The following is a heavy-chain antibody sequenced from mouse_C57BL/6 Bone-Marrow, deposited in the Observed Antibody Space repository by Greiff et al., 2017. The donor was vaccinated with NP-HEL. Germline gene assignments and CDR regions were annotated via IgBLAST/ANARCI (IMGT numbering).Heavy chain of an antibody. CDR2: IWSGGST. CDR1: GFSLTSYG. J-gene: IGHJ3*01. CDR3: ARNRYYGSSPAWFAY. V-gene: IGHV2-2*01. D-gene: IGHD1-1*01. Sequence: QVQLQQSGPGLVQPSQSLSITCTVSGFSLTSYGVHWVRQSPGKGLEWLGVIWSGGSTDYNAAFISRPSISKDNSKSQVFFKMNSLQADDKDIYYCARNRYYGSSPAWFAYWGQGTLVTVSA.